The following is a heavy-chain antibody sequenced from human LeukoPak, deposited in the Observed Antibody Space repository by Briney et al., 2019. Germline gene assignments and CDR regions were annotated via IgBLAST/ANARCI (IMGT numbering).Heavy chain of an antibody. J-gene: IGHJ4*02. Sequence: GASVKISCKASGGTFSSYAISWVRQAPGQGLEWMGGIIPIFGTANYAQKFQGRVTITTDESTSTAYMELSSLRSEDTAVYYCARAGRKESPFDYWGQGTLVTVSS. CDR2: IIPIFGTA. V-gene: IGHV1-69*05. CDR3: ARAGRKESPFDY. CDR1: GGTFSSYA.